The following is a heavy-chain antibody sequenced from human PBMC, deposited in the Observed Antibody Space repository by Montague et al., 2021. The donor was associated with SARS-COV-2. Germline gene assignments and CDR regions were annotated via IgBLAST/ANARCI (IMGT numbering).Heavy chain of an antibody. V-gene: IGHV4-59*01. CDR1: GGSISSYY. CDR2: IYYSGST. CDR3: ARAGRVRFLEYGMDV. D-gene: IGHD3-3*01. Sequence: SETLSLTCTVSGGSISSYYWSWIRQPPGTGLEWIGYIYYSGSTXXXPSXXXRVTISVDASKKQFSLKLSSVTAADTAVYYCARAGRVRFLEYGMDVWGQGTTVTVSS. J-gene: IGHJ6*02.